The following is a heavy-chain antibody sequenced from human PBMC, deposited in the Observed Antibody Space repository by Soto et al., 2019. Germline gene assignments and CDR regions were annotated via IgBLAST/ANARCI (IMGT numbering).Heavy chain of an antibody. J-gene: IGHJ4*02. Sequence: QVRLVESGGGVVQPGTSLRLSCAASGFTFSSYAIHWVRQAPGKGLEWVAFMSSDGSNTFYADSVRGRFTVSRDTSKSTLYLQMNGLMPEDTAVYYCTKSHSTALVPYYFDYWGQGTLVTVSS. CDR1: GFTFSSYA. CDR2: MSSDGSNT. V-gene: IGHV3-30*18. CDR3: TKSHSTALVPYYFDY. D-gene: IGHD5-18*01.